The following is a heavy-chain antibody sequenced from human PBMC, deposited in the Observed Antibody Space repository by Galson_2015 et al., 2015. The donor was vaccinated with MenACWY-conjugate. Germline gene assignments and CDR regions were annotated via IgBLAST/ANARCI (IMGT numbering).Heavy chain of an antibody. CDR1: GGTFSGYA. CDR3: ARGEVGVLYGYFDF. V-gene: IGHV1-69*13. CDR2: ISPIFGTA. J-gene: IGHJ4*02. Sequence: SVKVSCKASGGTFSGYAIVWVRQAPGQGLEWMGGISPIFGTANYAQKMQDRVTITADESATTAYMELRGLRSEDTAVYYCARGEVGVLYGYFDFWGQGTLVTVSS. D-gene: IGHD4-17*01.